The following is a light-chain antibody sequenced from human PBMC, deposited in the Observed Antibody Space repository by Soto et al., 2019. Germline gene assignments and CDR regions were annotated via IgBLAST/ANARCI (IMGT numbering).Light chain of an antibody. Sequence: DIQMTQSPSAMSACVGYIFIISCRSSQAISNYLAWFQQKPGQAPKRLIYAASTLQSGVPSRFSGSGSGTEFSLTIDTLEPEDFATYFCLQHKIYQSTFGQGTKVDIK. J-gene: IGKJ1*01. CDR1: QAISNY. CDR3: LQHKIYQST. CDR2: AAS. V-gene: IGKV1-17*03.